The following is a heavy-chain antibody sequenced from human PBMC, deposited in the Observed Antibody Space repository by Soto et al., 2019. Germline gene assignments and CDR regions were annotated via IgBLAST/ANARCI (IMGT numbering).Heavy chain of an antibody. J-gene: IGHJ6*02. CDR3: ARHVPAAGYYYGMDV. CDR2: IIPIFGTA. CDR1: GGTFSSYA. V-gene: IGHV1-69*12. D-gene: IGHD2-2*01. Sequence: QVQLVQSGAEVKKPGSSVKVSCKASGGTFSSYAISWVRQAPGQGLEWMGGIIPIFGTANYAQKFQGRVTITADESTSTAYMGLSSLRSEDTAVYYCARHVPAAGYYYGMDVWGQGTAVTVSS.